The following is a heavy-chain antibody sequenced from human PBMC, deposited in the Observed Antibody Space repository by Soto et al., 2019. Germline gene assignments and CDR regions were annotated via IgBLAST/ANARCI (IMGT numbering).Heavy chain of an antibody. V-gene: IGHV4-59*01. CDR3: QRYLRGYSPRLYYQGTDV. CDR2: IYYSGST. CDR1: GGSISSYY. J-gene: IGHJ6*02. D-gene: IGHD4-17*01. Sequence: SETLSLTCTVSGGSISSYYWSWIRQPPGKGLEWIGYIYYSGSTNYNSSLKSRVPISVDTSKNQFSLKLSSVTNAHTAVYYCQRYLRGYSPRLYYQGTDVRGQANTVTVSS.